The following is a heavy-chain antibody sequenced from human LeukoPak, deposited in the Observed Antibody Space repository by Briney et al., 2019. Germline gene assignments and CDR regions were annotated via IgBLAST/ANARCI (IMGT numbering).Heavy chain of an antibody. D-gene: IGHD3-22*01. V-gene: IGHV3-23*01. CDR2: ISGSGGST. Sequence: GGSLRLSCAASGFTFSSYAMSWVRQAQGKGLEWVSAISGSGGSTYYADSVKGRFTISRDNSKNTLYLQMNSLRAEDTAVYYCAKDRRSYYDSSGYNWGQGTLVTVSS. J-gene: IGHJ4*02. CDR3: AKDRRSYYDSSGYN. CDR1: GFTFSSYA.